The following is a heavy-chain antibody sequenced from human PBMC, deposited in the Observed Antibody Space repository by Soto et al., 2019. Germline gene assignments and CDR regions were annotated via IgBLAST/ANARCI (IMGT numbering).Heavy chain of an antibody. CDR1: GFTFRSYS. D-gene: IGHD3-9*01. Sequence: GGSLRLSCAASGFTFRSYSMNWVRQAPGKGLEWVSSISSSSSYIFYADSVKGRFIISIDNAKNSLYLEINTLRVEDTAVYYCARVCTISVSRGGDAFDIWGRGTMVTVSS. CDR3: ARVCTISVSRGGDAFDI. V-gene: IGHV3-21*06. J-gene: IGHJ3*02. CDR2: ISSSSSYI.